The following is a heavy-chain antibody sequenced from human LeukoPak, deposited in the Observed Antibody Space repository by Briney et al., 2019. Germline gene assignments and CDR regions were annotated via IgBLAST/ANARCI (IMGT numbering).Heavy chain of an antibody. V-gene: IGHV3-7*01. D-gene: IGHD2/OR15-2a*01. CDR1: GGSISSGDYY. J-gene: IGHJ3*02. CDR3: ARVYPYDAFDI. CDR2: IKQDGSEK. Sequence: ETLSLTCTVSGGSISSGDYYWSWIRQPPGKGLEWVANIKQDGSEKYYVDSVKGRFTISRDNAKNSLYLQMNSLRAEDTAVYYCARVYPYDAFDIWGQGTMVTVSS.